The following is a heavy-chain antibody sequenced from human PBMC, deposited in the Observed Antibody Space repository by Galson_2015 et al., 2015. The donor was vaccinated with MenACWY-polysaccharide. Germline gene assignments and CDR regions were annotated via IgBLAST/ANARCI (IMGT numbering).Heavy chain of an antibody. D-gene: IGHD1-26*01. Sequence: SLRLSCAASGLTFNYYGMQWVRQAPGKGLEWVALIWYDGSNKYYADSVKGRFTISRDNSKNTLYLQMNSLRAEDMAVYYCARAKGGAATVLDYYMDVWGKGTTVTVSS. CDR3: ARAKGGAATVLDYYMDV. V-gene: IGHV3-33*08. J-gene: IGHJ6*03. CDR2: IWYDGSNK. CDR1: GLTFNYYG.